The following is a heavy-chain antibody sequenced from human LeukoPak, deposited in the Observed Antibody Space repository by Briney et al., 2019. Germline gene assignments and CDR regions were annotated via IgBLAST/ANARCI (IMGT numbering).Heavy chain of an antibody. Sequence: SSETLSLTCTVSGYSISSGYYWGWIRQPPGKGLEWIGSIYHSGSTYYNPSLKSRVTISVDTSKNQFSLKLSSVTAADTAVYYCARDGYNDYYYYYMDVWGKGTTVTVSS. D-gene: IGHD5-24*01. V-gene: IGHV4-38-2*02. J-gene: IGHJ6*03. CDR2: IYHSGST. CDR1: GYSISSGYY. CDR3: ARDGYNDYYYYYMDV.